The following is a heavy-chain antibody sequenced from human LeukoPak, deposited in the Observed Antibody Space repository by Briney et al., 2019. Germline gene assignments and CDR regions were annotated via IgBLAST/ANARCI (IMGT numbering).Heavy chain of an antibody. CDR1: GYSFTNYW. V-gene: IGHV5-51*01. J-gene: IGHJ4*02. D-gene: IGHD1-7*01. Sequence: GESLKISCKGSGYSFTNYWIGWVRQMPGKGLEWMGIIYPGDSDTRYSPSFQGQVTISADKSISTAYLQWSSLKASDTAMYYCARPAYNWNSAPDYWGQGTLVTVSS. CDR2: IYPGDSDT. CDR3: ARPAYNWNSAPDY.